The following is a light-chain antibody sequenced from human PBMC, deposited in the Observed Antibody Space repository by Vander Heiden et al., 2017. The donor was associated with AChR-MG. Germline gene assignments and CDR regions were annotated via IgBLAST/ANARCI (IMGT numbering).Light chain of an antibody. V-gene: IGKV3-15*01. Sequence: EMVLTQSPVTLSVSPGDRATLSCRASQSVYGNLAWYQQKPGQAPRLLIYGVSTRATGIPARFSGGGSATEFTLTISSLQAEDFAVYYCQQYNYWPRTFGPGTKVDIK. CDR2: GVS. CDR1: QSVYGN. J-gene: IGKJ3*01. CDR3: QQYNYWPRT.